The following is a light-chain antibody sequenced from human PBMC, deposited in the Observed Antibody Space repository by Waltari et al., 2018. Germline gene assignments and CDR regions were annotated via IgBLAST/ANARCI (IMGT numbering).Light chain of an antibody. V-gene: IGLV4-69*01. CDR2: VNSDGSH. CDR1: SGHSSNV. J-gene: IGLJ3*02. CDR3: QTGGHGTWV. Sequence: QLVLTQSPSASASLGASVKPTCPLRSGHSSNVIAGTPQRPAKGPRYLMKVNSDGSHSKGDEIPDRFSGSSSGAERYLTISSLQSEDEGDYYCQTGGHGTWVFGGGTKLTVL.